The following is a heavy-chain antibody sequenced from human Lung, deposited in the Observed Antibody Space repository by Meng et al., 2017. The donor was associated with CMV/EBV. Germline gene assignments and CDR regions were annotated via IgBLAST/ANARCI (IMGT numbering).Heavy chain of an antibody. J-gene: IGHJ4*02. D-gene: IGHD3-22*01. CDR1: GDTFTSYG. CDR3: ASKLEASYYDKCGYLN. Sequence: ASVXVSXKASGDTFTSYGFTWVRQAPGQGLEWVGWISAYNENTNYAQRLPGRVSMTTDTTTSTAYMELRSLRSDDTAVYYCASKLEASYYDKCGYLNWGQGXLVTVSS. CDR2: ISAYNENT. V-gene: IGHV1-18*01.